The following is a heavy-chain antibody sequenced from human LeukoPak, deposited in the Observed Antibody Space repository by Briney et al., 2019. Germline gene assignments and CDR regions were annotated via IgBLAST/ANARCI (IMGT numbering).Heavy chain of an antibody. V-gene: IGHV3-66*01. CDR3: ARDREVYFDWLRHYYYYGMDV. D-gene: IGHD3-9*01. CDR1: GFTVSSNY. Sequence: GGSLRLSCAASGFTVSSNYMSWVRQPPGKGLEWVSVIYSGGSTYDAASVKGRSTISRDNSKDTLYLQMNRRRAEDTAVYYCARDREVYFDWLRHYYYYGMDVWGQGTTVTVSS. CDR2: IYSGGST. J-gene: IGHJ6*02.